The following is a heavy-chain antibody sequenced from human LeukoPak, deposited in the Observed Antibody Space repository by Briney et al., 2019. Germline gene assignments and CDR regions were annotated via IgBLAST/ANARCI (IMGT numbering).Heavy chain of an antibody. D-gene: IGHD2-15*01. CDR1: GFTFDDYA. V-gene: IGHV3-9*01. J-gene: IGHJ4*02. CDR2: ISWNSGSI. Sequence: GRSLRLSCAASGFTFDDYAMHWVRQAPGKGLEWVSGISWNSGSIGYADSVKGRFTISRDNAKNSPYLQMNSLRAEDTALYYCAKARGGGYPFDYWGQGTLVTVSS. CDR3: AKARGGGYPFDY.